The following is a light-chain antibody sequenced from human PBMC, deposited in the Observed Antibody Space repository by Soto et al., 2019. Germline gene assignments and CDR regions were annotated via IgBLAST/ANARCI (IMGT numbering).Light chain of an antibody. CDR3: TSYRRGPLYV. CDR1: SADVASSNF. CDR2: DVS. J-gene: IGLJ1*01. Sequence: QSALTQPASVSGSPGQSITISCTGISADVASSNFVSWYQHRPGKATRLILYDVSHRPSGVSNRFSGSKAGDTASLTISGLQLEDEADYYCTSYRRGPLYVFGTGTKLTVL. V-gene: IGLV2-14*03.